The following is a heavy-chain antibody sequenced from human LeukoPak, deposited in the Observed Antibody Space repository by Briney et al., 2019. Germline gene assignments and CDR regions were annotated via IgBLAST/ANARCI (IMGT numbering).Heavy chain of an antibody. J-gene: IGHJ4*02. Sequence: PSETLSLTCAVSGGSISSTNWWTWVRQAPGMGLEWIGEVYHSGSTNYNPSLKSRVAISVDKSKNQFSLKLSSVTAADTAVYYCARARTRGNNWYFDYWGQGTLVTVSS. CDR2: VYHSGST. CDR1: GGSISSTNW. D-gene: IGHD1-1*01. CDR3: ARARTRGNNWYFDY. V-gene: IGHV4-4*02.